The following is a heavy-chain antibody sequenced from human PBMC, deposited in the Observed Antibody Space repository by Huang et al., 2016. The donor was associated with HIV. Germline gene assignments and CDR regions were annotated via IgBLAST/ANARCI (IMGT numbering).Heavy chain of an antibody. Sequence: QVRLQESGPGLVRPSETLSLTCHVSGAPINKYYWNWIRQSPGKGLEWVGFVSYTGSTNYNPSLKSRVTILQDTSKNQCSLKLTSVTAADTAVYYCARAFPSGALDSWGQGTLVTVSS. CDR3: ARAFPSGALDS. J-gene: IGHJ4*02. CDR2: VSYTGST. V-gene: IGHV4-59*01. CDR1: GAPINKYY.